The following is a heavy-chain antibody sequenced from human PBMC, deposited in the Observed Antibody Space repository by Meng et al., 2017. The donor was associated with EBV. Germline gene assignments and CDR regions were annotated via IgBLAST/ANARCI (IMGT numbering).Heavy chain of an antibody. CDR1: GFSLSTSGVG. J-gene: IGHJ5*02. CDR3: AHRRDEYSSSWYGWFDP. CDR2: IYWDDDK. Sequence: QITLKESSPTLVKPTQTLTLTCTFSGFSLSTSGVGVGWIRQPPGKALEWLALIYWDDDKRYSPSLKSRLTITKDTSKNQVVLTMTNMDPVDTATYYCAHRRDEYSSSWYGWFDPWGQGTLVTVSS. V-gene: IGHV2-5*02. D-gene: IGHD6-13*01.